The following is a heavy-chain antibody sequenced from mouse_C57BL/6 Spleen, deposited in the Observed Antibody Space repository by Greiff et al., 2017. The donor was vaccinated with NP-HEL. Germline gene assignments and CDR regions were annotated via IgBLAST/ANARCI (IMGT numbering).Heavy chain of an antibody. Sequence: VQLQQSGAELARPGASVKMSCKASGYTFTSYTMHWVKQRPGPGLEWIGYINPSSGYTKYNQKFKDKATLTADKSSSTAYMQLSSLTSEDSAVYYCARRTVVAHFDYWGQGTTLTVSS. J-gene: IGHJ2*01. D-gene: IGHD1-1*01. CDR2: INPSSGYT. V-gene: IGHV1-4*01. CDR3: ARRTVVAHFDY. CDR1: GYTFTSYT.